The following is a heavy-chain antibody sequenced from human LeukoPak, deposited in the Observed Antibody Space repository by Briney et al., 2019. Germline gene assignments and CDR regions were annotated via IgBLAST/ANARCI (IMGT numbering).Heavy chain of an antibody. CDR1: AFTFSSYS. D-gene: IGHD7-27*01. Sequence: GGSLTLSCPASAFTFSSYSMNWVSQAPRKGREWVSSISSCSSYIYYEDSGKGRFTISRDNDKNSLYLQMNRLRAEDTAVYYCAILTGDPYYYYGMDVWGQGTTVTVSS. J-gene: IGHJ6*02. V-gene: IGHV3-21*01. CDR3: AILTGDPYYYYGMDV. CDR2: ISSCSSYI.